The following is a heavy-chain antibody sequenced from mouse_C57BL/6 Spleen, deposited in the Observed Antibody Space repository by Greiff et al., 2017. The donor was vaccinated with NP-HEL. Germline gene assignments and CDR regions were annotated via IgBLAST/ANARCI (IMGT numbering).Heavy chain of an antibody. Sequence: QVQLQQSGAELVKPGASVKLSCKASGYTFTSYWMQWVKQRPGQGLEWIGEIDPSDSYTNYNQKFKGKATLTVDTSSSTAYMQLSSLTSEDSAVYYCARYGALDSSGPYFDYWGQGTTLTVSS. V-gene: IGHV1-50*01. CDR3: ARYGALDSSGPYFDY. D-gene: IGHD3-2*02. J-gene: IGHJ2*01. CDR2: IDPSDSYT. CDR1: GYTFTSYW.